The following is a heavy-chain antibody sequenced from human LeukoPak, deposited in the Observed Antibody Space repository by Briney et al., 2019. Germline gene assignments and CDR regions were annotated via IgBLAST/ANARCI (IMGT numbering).Heavy chain of an antibody. CDR2: ISPGGDGS. Sequence: ASVKVSCKASGYTFTSFYIYWVRQAPGQGLEWMGIISPGGDGSNHAQTFQGRVTMTRDTSTTTVYMELSSLRSEDTAVYYCARGRGSYSPFDYWGQGTLVTVSS. J-gene: IGHJ4*02. V-gene: IGHV1-46*01. CDR3: ARGRGSYSPFDY. CDR1: GYTFTSFY. D-gene: IGHD1-26*01.